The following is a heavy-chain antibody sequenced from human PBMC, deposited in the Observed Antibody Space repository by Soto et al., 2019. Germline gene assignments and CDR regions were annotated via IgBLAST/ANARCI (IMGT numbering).Heavy chain of an antibody. D-gene: IGHD2-2*01. CDR3: AKHCSSTSCPLN. CDR1: GGTFSSYA. V-gene: IGHV1-69*13. Sequence: GPSVKVSCKASGGTFSSYAISWVRQAPGQGLEWMGGIIPIFGTANYAQKFQGRVTITADESTSTAYMELSSLRSEDTAVYYCAKHCSSTSCPLNWGQGTLVTVSS. CDR2: IIPIFGTA. J-gene: IGHJ4*02.